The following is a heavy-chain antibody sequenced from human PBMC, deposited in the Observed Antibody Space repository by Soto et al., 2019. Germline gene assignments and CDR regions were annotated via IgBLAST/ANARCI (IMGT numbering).Heavy chain of an antibody. CDR2: ISSSSSYI. CDR3: ARVVATMYYYGMDV. CDR1: GFTFSSYS. J-gene: IGHJ6*02. Sequence: EVQLVESGGGLVKPGGSLRLSCAASGFTFSSYSMNWVRQAPGKGLEWVSSISSSSSYIYYADSVKGRFTISRDNAKNSLYLQMNSLRAEDTAVYYCARVVATMYYYGMDVWGQGTTVTVSS. V-gene: IGHV3-21*01. D-gene: IGHD5-12*01.